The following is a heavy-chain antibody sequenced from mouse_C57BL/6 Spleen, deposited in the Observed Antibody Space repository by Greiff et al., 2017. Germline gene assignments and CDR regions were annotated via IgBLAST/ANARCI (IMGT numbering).Heavy chain of an antibody. J-gene: IGHJ3*01. CDR2: ISSGSSTI. V-gene: IGHV5-17*01. Sequence: EVKVVESGGGLVKPGGSLKLSCAASGFTFSDYGMHWVRQAPEKGLEWVAYISSGSSTIYYADTVKGRFTISRDNAKNTLFLQMTSLRSEDTAMYYCARHGYNPGSDWGQGTLVTVSA. CDR3: ARHGYNPGSD. CDR1: GFTFSDYG. D-gene: IGHD2-2*01.